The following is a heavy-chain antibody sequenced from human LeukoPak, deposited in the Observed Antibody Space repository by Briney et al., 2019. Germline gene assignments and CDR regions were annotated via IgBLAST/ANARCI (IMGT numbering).Heavy chain of an antibody. J-gene: IGHJ4*02. CDR1: GFTFSSHL. CDR3: ARDLGSSTTMIVIWSEGGFDY. Sequence: TGGSLRLSCAASGFTFSSHLMHWVRQAPGKGLVWVSRISSDGTYTNYADSVRGRFTISRDNAKNTLYLQMNSLRAEDTAVYYCARDLGSSTTMIVIWSEGGFDYWGQGTLVTVSS. CDR2: ISSDGTYT. V-gene: IGHV3-74*01. D-gene: IGHD3-22*01.